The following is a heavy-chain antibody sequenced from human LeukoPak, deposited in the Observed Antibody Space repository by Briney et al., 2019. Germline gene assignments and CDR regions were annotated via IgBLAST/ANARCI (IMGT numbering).Heavy chain of an antibody. V-gene: IGHV3-53*01. Sequence: GGSLRLSCAASGFTVSSNFMSWVRQAPEKGLEWVSVMYSDGSTYYADSVKGRFTISRDNSKNTLYLQMNSLRAEDTAVYYCARDPVAAATLYFQHWGQGTLVTVSS. CDR1: GFTVSSNF. D-gene: IGHD6-19*01. CDR2: MYSDGST. J-gene: IGHJ1*01. CDR3: ARDPVAAATLYFQH.